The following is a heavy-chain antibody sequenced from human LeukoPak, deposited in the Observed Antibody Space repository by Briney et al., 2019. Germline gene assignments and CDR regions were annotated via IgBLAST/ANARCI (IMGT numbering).Heavy chain of an antibody. CDR1: GFSFSTHA. J-gene: IGHJ5*02. Sequence: GGSLRLSCAASGFSFSTHAMSWVRQTPGKGLEWVSTISGNGKESYYADSVKGRFSISRDNSKNTLYLQMNSLRVEDTALYYCADPPFDPWGQGTLVTVSS. CDR3: ADPPFDP. V-gene: IGHV3-23*01. CDR2: ISGNGKES.